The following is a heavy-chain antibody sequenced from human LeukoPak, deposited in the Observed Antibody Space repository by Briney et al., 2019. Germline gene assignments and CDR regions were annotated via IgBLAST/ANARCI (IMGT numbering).Heavy chain of an antibody. CDR2: IIPIFGTA. D-gene: IGHD3-9*01. J-gene: IGHJ5*02. CDR3: ARDLGYFDWLPKNRAWFDP. CDR1: GGTFSSYA. Sequence: SVKVSCKASGGTFSSYAISWVRQAPGQGLEWMGGIIPIFGTANYAQKFQGRVTITTDESTSTAYMELSSLKSEDTAVYYCARDLGYFDWLPKNRAWFDPWGQGTLVTVSS. V-gene: IGHV1-69*05.